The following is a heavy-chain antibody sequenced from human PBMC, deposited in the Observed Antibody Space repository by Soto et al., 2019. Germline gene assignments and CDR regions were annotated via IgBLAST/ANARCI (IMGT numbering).Heavy chain of an antibody. J-gene: IGHJ6*03. D-gene: IGHD5-12*01. CDR3: ARQHRVNIVATIPANYYYYYYMDV. CDR2: IYYSGST. V-gene: IGHV4-59*08. Sequence: QVQLQESGPGLVKPSETLSLTCTVSGGSISSYYWSWIRQPPGKGLEWIGYIYYSGSTNYNPSLKSRVTLSVDKAKNHFSMKLSSVTAADTAVYYCARQHRVNIVATIPANYYYYYYMDVWGKGTTVTVSS. CDR1: GGSISSYY.